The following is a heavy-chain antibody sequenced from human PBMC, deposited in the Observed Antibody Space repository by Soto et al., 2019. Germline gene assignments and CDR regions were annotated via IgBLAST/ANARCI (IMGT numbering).Heavy chain of an antibody. CDR1: GGTFSSYA. D-gene: IGHD6-19*01. CDR3: ARHSSSSGWYNY. V-gene: IGHV1-69*06. CDR2: IIPIFGTA. Sequence: ASVKVSCKASGGTFSSYAISWVRQAPGQGLEWMGGIIPIFGTANYAQKFQGRVTITADKSTSTAYMELSSLRSEDTAVYYCARHSSSSGWYNYWGQGTLVTVST. J-gene: IGHJ4*02.